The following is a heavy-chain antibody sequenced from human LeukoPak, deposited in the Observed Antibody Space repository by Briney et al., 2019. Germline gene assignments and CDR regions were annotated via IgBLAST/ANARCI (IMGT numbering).Heavy chain of an antibody. CDR1: GFTFDDYA. Sequence: GRSLRLSCAASGFTFDDYAMHWVRQAPGKGLEWVSGISWNSGSIGYADPVKGRFTISRDNAKNSLYLQMNSLRAEDTALYYCAKGLWSSGWYYFDYWGQGTLVTVSS. J-gene: IGHJ4*02. CDR2: ISWNSGSI. CDR3: AKGLWSSGWYYFDY. V-gene: IGHV3-9*01. D-gene: IGHD6-19*01.